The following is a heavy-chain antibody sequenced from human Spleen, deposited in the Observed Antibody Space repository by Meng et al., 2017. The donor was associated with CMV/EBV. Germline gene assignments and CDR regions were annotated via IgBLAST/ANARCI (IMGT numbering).Heavy chain of an antibody. J-gene: IGHJ1*01. D-gene: IGHD3-3*01. Sequence: ASVKVSCKAAGYTFTAYHIHWVRQAPGQGFEWMGWINPNSGDTNFAQKCQGRVTLTRDTSIGTVYMELSRLRSDDTAMYYCARRISQYYDFWSGYYQPWGQGTLVTVSS. V-gene: IGHV1-2*02. CDR1: GYTFTAYH. CDR3: ARRISQYYDFWSGYYQP. CDR2: INPNSGDT.